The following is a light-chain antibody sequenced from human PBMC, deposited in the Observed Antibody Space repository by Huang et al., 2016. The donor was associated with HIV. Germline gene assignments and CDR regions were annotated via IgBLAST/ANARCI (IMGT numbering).Light chain of an antibody. CDR2: LGS. V-gene: IGKV2-28*01. J-gene: IGKJ1*01. CDR1: QTRLHSKGYNY. CDR3: MQALQTPRT. Sequence: DIVMTQSPLSLPVTPGEPASISCRSSQTRLHSKGYNYLDWYLQKPGQSPQLLIYLGSNRAPGVPDRFSGSGSGTDFTLKIRRVEAEDVGVYYCMQALQTPRTFGQGTKVEIK.